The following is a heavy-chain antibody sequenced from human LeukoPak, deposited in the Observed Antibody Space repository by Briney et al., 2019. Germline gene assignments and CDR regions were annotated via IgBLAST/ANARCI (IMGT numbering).Heavy chain of an antibody. V-gene: IGHV4-59*01. CDR1: GVSISTYY. CDR2: IYHSGST. D-gene: IGHD6-6*01. CDR3: ARGGAARLHFQN. Sequence: SETLSLTCTVSGVSISTYYWNWIRQPPGKGLEWIGYIYHSGSTNYNPSLQSRVTISVDTSKNQFSLNLNSVTAADTAVYYCARGGAARLHFQNWGQGTLVTVSS. J-gene: IGHJ1*01.